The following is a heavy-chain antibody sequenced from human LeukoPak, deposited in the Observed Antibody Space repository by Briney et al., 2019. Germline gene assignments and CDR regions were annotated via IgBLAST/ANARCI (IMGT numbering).Heavy chain of an antibody. V-gene: IGHV4-34*01. D-gene: IGHD6-25*01. CDR1: GGSFSGYY. Sequence: PPETLSLTCAVYGGSFSGYYWSWIRQPPGKGLEWIGEINHSGSTNYNPSLKSRVTISVDTSKSQFSLKLSSVTAADTAVYYCASARLGSGLEGAFDIWGQGTMVTVSS. J-gene: IGHJ3*02. CDR2: INHSGST. CDR3: ASARLGSGLEGAFDI.